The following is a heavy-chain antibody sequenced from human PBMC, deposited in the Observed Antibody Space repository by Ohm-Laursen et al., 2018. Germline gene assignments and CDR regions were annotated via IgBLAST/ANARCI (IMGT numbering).Heavy chain of an antibody. J-gene: IGHJ5*02. D-gene: IGHD2/OR15-2a*01. V-gene: IGHV3-9*01. CDR1: GFTFADYA. CDR3: AKDRGLITTTWCFDP. Sequence: SLRLSCTASGFTFADYAMHWVRQAPGKGLEWVSGISWSSGNIFYADSVKGRFTVSRDNAKNSLYLQMNSLRAEDTALYYCAKDRGLITTTWCFDPWGQGTLVTVSS. CDR2: ISWSSGNI.